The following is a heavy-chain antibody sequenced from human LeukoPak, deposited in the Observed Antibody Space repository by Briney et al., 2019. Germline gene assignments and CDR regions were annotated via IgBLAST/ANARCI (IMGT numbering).Heavy chain of an antibody. CDR3: VRGGMYGSRRGYGVDV. Sequence: VASVRVSWKASGYTFASYYMHWVRQAPGQGLEWMGIINPSGGSTSYAQKFQGRVTMTRDTSTSTVYMELSSLRSEDTAVYYCVRGGMYGSRRGYGVDVWGQGTTITVSS. D-gene: IGHD3-10*01. CDR1: GYTFASYY. CDR2: INPSGGST. V-gene: IGHV1-46*01. J-gene: IGHJ6*02.